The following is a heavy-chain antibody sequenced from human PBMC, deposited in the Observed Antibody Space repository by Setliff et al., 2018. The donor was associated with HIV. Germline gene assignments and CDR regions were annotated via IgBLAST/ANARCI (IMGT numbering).Heavy chain of an antibody. CDR2: ISAYNGNT. J-gene: IGHJ5*02. D-gene: IGHD3-16*01. CDR1: GYTFTSYG. CDR3: AREGGGGNWFDP. Sequence: GALVKVSCKASGYTFTSYGISWVRQAPGQGLEWMGWISAYNGNTNYAQKLQGRVTITADESTTTFYMEMSSLNSEDKAVYYCAREGGGGNWFDPWGQGTLVTVSS. V-gene: IGHV1-18*01.